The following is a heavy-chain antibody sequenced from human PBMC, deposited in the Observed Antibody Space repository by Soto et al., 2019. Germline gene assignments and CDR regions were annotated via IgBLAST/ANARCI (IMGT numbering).Heavy chain of an antibody. J-gene: IGHJ4*02. Sequence: QVNLVESGGGVVQPGRSLRLSCAASGFTFSSCAMHWVRQAPGKGLEWGAVISYDGSNKYYADSVQGRFTISRDNSKNTLYLQMNSLRPEDTAVYYCARSSTSDSSGYSNPDYWGQGTLVTVSS. CDR1: GFTFSSCA. CDR2: ISYDGSNK. D-gene: IGHD3-22*01. V-gene: IGHV3-30-3*01. CDR3: ARSSTSDSSGYSNPDY.